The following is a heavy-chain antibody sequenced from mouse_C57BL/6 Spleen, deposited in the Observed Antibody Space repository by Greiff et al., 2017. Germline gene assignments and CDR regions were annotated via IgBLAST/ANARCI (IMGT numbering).Heavy chain of an antibody. D-gene: IGHD2-3*01. CDR1: GYTFTSYW. CDR2: IHPNSGST. J-gene: IGHJ2*01. V-gene: IGHV1-64*01. CDR3: AREGGGIYDGYHGEFDY. Sequence: QVQLQQSGAELVKPGASVKLSCKASGYTFTSYWMHWVKQRPGQGLEWIGMIHPNSGSTNYNEKFKSKATLTVDKSSSTAYMQLSSLTSEDSAVYYCAREGGGIYDGYHGEFDYCGQGTTLTVSS.